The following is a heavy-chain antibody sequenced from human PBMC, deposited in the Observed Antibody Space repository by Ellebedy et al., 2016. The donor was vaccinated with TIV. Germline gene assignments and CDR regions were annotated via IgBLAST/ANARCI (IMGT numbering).Heavy chain of an antibody. CDR3: ARTGG. Sequence: GESLKISCAASGFTFSSYGMHWVRQAPGKGLEWVAVISYDGSNKYYADSVKGRFTISRDNSKNTLYLQMNSLRAEDTAVYYCARTGGWGKGTLITVSS. CDR2: ISYDGSNK. CDR1: GFTFSSYG. J-gene: IGHJ4*02. D-gene: IGHD7-27*01. V-gene: IGHV3-30*03.